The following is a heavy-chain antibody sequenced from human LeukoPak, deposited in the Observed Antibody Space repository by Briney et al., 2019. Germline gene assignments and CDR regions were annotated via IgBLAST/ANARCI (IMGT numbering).Heavy chain of an antibody. D-gene: IGHD3-22*01. CDR3: ARHLYESRGQASFDY. J-gene: IGHJ4*02. V-gene: IGHV4-4*02. CDR1: GGSISSSNW. Sequence: PSETLSFTCAVSGGSISSSNWWSWVRQPPGKGLEWIGEIYHSGSTNYNPSLKSRVTISVDKSKNQFSLKLSSVTAAGTAVYYCARHLYESRGQASFDYWGQGTLVTVSS. CDR2: IYHSGST.